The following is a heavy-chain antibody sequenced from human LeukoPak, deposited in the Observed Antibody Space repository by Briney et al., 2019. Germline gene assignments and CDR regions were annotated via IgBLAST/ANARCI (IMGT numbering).Heavy chain of an antibody. CDR1: GDSTIYNF. CDR2: IFSDGKI. J-gene: IGHJ6*03. Sequence: SETLSLTCSVSGDSTIYNFWSWIRQPAGKGLEWIGRIFSDGKINYSPSLDSRVTMSVDNAKNQFSLRLSSVTAADTAVYYCARGPGVFGRIWYMDVWGQGTTVSVSS. D-gene: IGHD3-3*01. CDR3: ARGPGVFGRIWYMDV. V-gene: IGHV4-4*07.